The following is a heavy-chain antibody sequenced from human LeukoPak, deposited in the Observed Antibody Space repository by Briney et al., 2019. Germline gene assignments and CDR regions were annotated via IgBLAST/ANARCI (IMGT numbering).Heavy chain of an antibody. CDR2: ISYSGST. J-gene: IGHJ5*02. V-gene: IGHV4-59*01. D-gene: IGHD1-1*01. CDR1: GGSISSYY. Sequence: SETLSLTCTVSGGSISSYYWSWIRQPQGQGLEWIGYISYSGSTNFNPSLKSRVTISVDTSKNQFSLKLSSVTAADTAVYYCAREGTAGTNLNWFDPWGQGTLVTVSS. CDR3: AREGTAGTNLNWFDP.